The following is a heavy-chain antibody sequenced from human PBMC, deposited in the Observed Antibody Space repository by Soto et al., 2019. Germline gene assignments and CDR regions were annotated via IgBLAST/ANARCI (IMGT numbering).Heavy chain of an antibody. CDR3: AKAKEYCSSTSCYHYYYYGMDV. V-gene: IGHV3-30*18. D-gene: IGHD2-2*01. CDR2: ISYDGSNK. CDR1: GFTFSSYG. Sequence: GGSLRLSCAASGFTFSSYGMHWVRQAPGKGLEWGAVISYDGSNKYYADSVKGRFTISRDNSKNTLYLQMNSLRAEDTAVYYCAKAKEYCSSTSCYHYYYYGMDVRGQGPRVTVS. J-gene: IGHJ6*02.